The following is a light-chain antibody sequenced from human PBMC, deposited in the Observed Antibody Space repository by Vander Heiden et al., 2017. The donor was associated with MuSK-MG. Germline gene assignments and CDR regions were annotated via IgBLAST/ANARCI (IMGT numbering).Light chain of an antibody. Sequence: IQMTQSPSSLSASVGDRVTITCRASQSISSYLNWYQQKPGKAPKLLIYAASSLQSGVPSRFSGSGSGTDCTLTISRLQPEDFATYYCQQRDSTPLTFGHGTKVDIK. CDR1: QSISSY. CDR3: QQRDSTPLT. CDR2: AAS. J-gene: IGKJ3*01. V-gene: IGKV1-39*01.